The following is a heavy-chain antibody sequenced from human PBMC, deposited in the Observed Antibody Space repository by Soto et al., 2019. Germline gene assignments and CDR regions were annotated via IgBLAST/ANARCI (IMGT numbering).Heavy chain of an antibody. CDR2: ISYDGSNK. V-gene: IGHV3-30-3*01. CDR1: GFTFSSYA. J-gene: IGHJ6*02. D-gene: IGHD4-4*01. Sequence: GGSLRLSCAASGFTFSSYAMHWVRQAPGKGLEWVAVISYDGSNKYYADSVKGRFTISRDNSKNTLYLQWNTLKASDTAMYYRARHISNFRYYYYAMDVWGQGTTVTVSS. CDR3: ARHISNFRYYYYAMDV.